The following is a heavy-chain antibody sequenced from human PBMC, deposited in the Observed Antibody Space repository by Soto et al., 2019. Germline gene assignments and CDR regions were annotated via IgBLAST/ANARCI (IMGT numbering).Heavy chain of an antibody. V-gene: IGHV4-30-2*01. J-gene: IGHJ5*02. CDR2: IYHSGTT. D-gene: IGHD3-10*01. CDR1: GGSVSGAGYS. CDR3: ARAQFYSGSGNYNNLMFDA. Sequence: PSETLSLTCAVSGGSVSGAGYSWSWIRQPPGGGLDWIGYIYHSGTTYCNPSLKTRLTMSLDRSNNTFYLTRNSVTAADTALYFCARAQFYSGSGNYNNLMFDAWGKGTQVTVSS.